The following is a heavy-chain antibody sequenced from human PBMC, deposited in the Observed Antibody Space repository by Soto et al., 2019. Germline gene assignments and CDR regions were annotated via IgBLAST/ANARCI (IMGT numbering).Heavy chain of an antibody. CDR2: ISYDGSNK. D-gene: IGHD3-22*01. Sequence: LRLSCAASGFTFSSYGMHWVRQAPGKGLEWVAVISYDGSNKYYADSVKGRFTISRDNSKNTLYLQMNSLRAEDTALYYCAKDGSGSPYFAWSACWGQGTLVTVSS. CDR3: AKDGSGSPYFAWSAC. V-gene: IGHV3-30*18. CDR1: GFTFSSYG. J-gene: IGHJ5*01.